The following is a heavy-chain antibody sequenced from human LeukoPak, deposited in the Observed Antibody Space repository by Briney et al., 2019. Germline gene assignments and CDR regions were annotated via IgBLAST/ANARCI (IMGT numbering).Heavy chain of an antibody. CDR1: GGSIGGYY. D-gene: IGHD6-19*01. CDR2: VYYSGRT. J-gene: IGHJ4*02. V-gene: IGHV4-59*08. CDR3: ARQVVAGDQILDY. Sequence: PSETLSLTCTVSGGSIGGYYWSWIRQPPGKGLEWIGYVYYSGRTDYNPSLKSRVTISVDTSKSQFSLRLSSVTAADTAVYYCARQVVAGDQILDYWGQGTLVTVSS.